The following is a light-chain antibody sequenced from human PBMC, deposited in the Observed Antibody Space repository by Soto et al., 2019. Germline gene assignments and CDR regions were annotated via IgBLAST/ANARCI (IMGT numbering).Light chain of an antibody. Sequence: ALTQPASVSGSPGQSITISCTGTSSDVAGYNHVSWYQQHPGKAPKLVIYEVRNRPSGVSNRLSGSKSGNTASLTISGLQADDEADYYCCSYTSSSIRVFGGGTKVTVL. CDR3: CSYTSSSIRV. J-gene: IGLJ3*02. CDR2: EVR. CDR1: SSDVAGYNH. V-gene: IGLV2-14*01.